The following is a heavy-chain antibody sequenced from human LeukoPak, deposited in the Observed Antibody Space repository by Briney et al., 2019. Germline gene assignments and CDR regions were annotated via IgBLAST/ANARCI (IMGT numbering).Heavy chain of an antibody. CDR3: AKDITPYSSGWYLGFDY. CDR2: ISWNSGSI. Sequence: PGGSLRLSCAASGFTLDDYAMHWVRQAPGKGLEWVSGISWNSGSIGYADSVKGRFTISRDNAKNSLYLQMNSLRAEDTALYYCAKDITPYSSGWYLGFDYWGQGTLVTVSS. D-gene: IGHD6-19*01. J-gene: IGHJ4*02. CDR1: GFTLDDYA. V-gene: IGHV3-9*01.